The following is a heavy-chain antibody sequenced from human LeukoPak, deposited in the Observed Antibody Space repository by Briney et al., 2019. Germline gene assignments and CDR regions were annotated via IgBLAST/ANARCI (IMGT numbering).Heavy chain of an antibody. CDR1: GFTFSSYW. CDR2: IKQDGSEK. V-gene: IGHV3-7*01. J-gene: IGHJ4*02. Sequence: GGSLRLSCAASGFTFSSYWMSWVRQASGKGLEWVANIKQDGSEKYYVDSVKGRFTISRDNAKNSLYLQMNSLRAEDTAVYYCARDVSATGEAFDYWGQGTLVTVSS. D-gene: IGHD3-10*01. CDR3: ARDVSATGEAFDY.